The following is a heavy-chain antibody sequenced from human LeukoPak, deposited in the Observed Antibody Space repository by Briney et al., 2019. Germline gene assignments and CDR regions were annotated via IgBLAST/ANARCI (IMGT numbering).Heavy chain of an antibody. CDR2: IRSKANSYAT. J-gene: IGHJ4*02. CDR3: ARDKIVGATIFDY. D-gene: IGHD1-26*01. V-gene: IGHV3-73*01. Sequence: PGGSLRLSCAASGFTFSGSAMHWVRQASGKGLEWVGRIRSKANSYATAYAASVKGRFTISRDDSKNTAYLQMNSLRAEDTAVYYCARDKIVGATIFDYWGQGTLVTVSS. CDR1: GFTFSGSA.